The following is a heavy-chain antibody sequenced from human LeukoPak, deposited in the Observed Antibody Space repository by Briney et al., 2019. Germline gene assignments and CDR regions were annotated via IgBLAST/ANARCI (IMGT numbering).Heavy chain of an antibody. Sequence: PGGSLRLACAASGFTFSSYSMNWVRQAPGKGLEWVSSISSSGTSIFYADSVKGRFTISRDNSKGTVYLHMNSLRPEDTAVYYCAKDDAWLQYGDWGRGTLVTVSS. CDR2: ISSSGTSI. J-gene: IGHJ4*02. V-gene: IGHV3-21*04. CDR3: AKDDAWLQYGD. D-gene: IGHD5-24*01. CDR1: GFTFSSYS.